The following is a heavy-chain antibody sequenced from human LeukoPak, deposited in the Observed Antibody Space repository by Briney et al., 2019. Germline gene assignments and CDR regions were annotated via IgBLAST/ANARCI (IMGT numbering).Heavy chain of an antibody. CDR3: ARDDGSGYYGSRTAFDI. V-gene: IGHV1-18*01. Sequence: ASVKVSCKASGYTFTSYGISWVRQAPGQGLEWMGWISVYNGNTNYAQKLQGRVTMTTDTSTSTAYMELRSLRSDDTAVYYCARDDGSGYYGSRTAFDIWGQGTMVTVSS. D-gene: IGHD3-22*01. CDR1: GYTFTSYG. J-gene: IGHJ3*02. CDR2: ISVYNGNT.